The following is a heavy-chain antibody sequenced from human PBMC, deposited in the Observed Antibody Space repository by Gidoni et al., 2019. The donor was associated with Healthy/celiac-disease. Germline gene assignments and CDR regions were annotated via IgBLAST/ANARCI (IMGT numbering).Heavy chain of an antibody. J-gene: IGHJ5*02. CDR3: AHSVGGSGSYYNKPRWFDP. CDR1: GFSLSTSGVG. CDR2: IYWDDDK. V-gene: IGHV2-5*02. D-gene: IGHD3-10*01. Sequence: QITLKESGPTLVKPTQTLPLTCTFSGFSLSTSGVGVGWIRQPTGKALAWLALIYWDDDKRYSPSMKSRLPSTKDTSKKQVVLKMTNMDTVDTATYYCAHSVGGSGSYYNKPRWFDPWGQGTLVTVSS.